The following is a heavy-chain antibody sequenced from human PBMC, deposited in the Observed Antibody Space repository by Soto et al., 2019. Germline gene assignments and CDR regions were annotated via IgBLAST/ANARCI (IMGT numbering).Heavy chain of an antibody. CDR1: GFTFSSYA. J-gene: IGHJ5*02. D-gene: IGHD3-22*01. Sequence: GGSLRLSCAASGFTFSSYAMSWVRQAPGKGLEWVSAISGSGGSTYYADYVKGRFTISRDNSKNTLYLQMNSLRAEDTAVYYCAKDHDSSGYYYPGVFDPWGQGTLVTVSS. CDR3: AKDHDSSGYYYPGVFDP. CDR2: ISGSGGST. V-gene: IGHV3-23*01.